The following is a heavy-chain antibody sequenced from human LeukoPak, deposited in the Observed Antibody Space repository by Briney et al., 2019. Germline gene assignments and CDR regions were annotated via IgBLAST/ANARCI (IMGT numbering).Heavy chain of an antibody. D-gene: IGHD6-19*01. V-gene: IGHV3-66*01. CDR3: ARGSPEGGWYYFDY. CDR2: IYSGGST. J-gene: IGHJ4*02. CDR1: GFTFSSYA. Sequence: GGSLRLSCAASGFTFSSYAMSWVRQAPGKGLEWVSVIYSGGSTYYADSVKGRFTISRDNSKNTLYLQMNSLRAEDTAVYYCARGSPEGGWYYFDYWGQGTLVTVSS.